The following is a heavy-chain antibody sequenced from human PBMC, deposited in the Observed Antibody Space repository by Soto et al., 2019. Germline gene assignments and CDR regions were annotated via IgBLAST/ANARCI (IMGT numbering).Heavy chain of an antibody. CDR3: AREETYSSGWYRGLDY. CDR2: IWYDGSNK. D-gene: IGHD6-19*01. CDR1: GFTFSSYG. Sequence: QVQLVESGGGVVQPGRSLRLSCAASGFTFSSYGMHWVRQAPGKGLEWVAVIWYDGSNKYYADSVKGRFTISRDNSKNTLYLQMNSLRAEDTAVYYCAREETYSSGWYRGLDYWGQGTLVNVS. V-gene: IGHV3-33*01. J-gene: IGHJ4*02.